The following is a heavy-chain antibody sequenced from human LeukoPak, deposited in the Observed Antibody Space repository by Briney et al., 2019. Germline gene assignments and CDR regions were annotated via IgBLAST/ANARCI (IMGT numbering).Heavy chain of an antibody. V-gene: IGHV3-23*01. CDR3: ASQGSGYDSPIDH. Sequence: PGGSLRLSCTASGLSLNSYAMSWVRQVPGKGLEWVYASSSSDDGKWYAESVRGRFTISRDTSKNTVYLQMNSLRAEDTAVYYCASQGSGYDSPIDHWGQGTLVTVSS. D-gene: IGHD5-12*01. CDR1: GLSLNSYA. J-gene: IGHJ4*02. CDR2: SSSSDDGK.